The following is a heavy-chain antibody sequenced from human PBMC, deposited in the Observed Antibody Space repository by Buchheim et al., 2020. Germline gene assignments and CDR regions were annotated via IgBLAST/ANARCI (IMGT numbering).Heavy chain of an antibody. CDR2: IYYSGST. CDR1: GGSISSSSYY. Sequence: QLQLQESGPGLVKPSETLSLTCTVPGGSISSSSYYWGWIRQPPGKGLEWIGSIYYSGSTYYNPSLKSRVTISVDTSKNQFSLKLSSVTAADTAVYYCARSNDYGDYGIPRYFDYWGQGTL. J-gene: IGHJ4*02. V-gene: IGHV4-39*07. CDR3: ARSNDYGDYGIPRYFDY. D-gene: IGHD4-17*01.